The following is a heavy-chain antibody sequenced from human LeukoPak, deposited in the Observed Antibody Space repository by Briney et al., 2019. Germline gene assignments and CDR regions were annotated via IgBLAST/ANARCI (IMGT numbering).Heavy chain of an antibody. D-gene: IGHD3-22*01. Sequence: SQTLSLTCAISGDSVSSNSAAWNWIRQSPSRGLEWLGRTYYRSKWHNDYAVSVKSRITINPDTSKNQFSLQLNSVTPEDTAVYYCARDSYYYDSSGYFYFDYWGQGTLVTVSS. V-gene: IGHV6-1*01. CDR1: GDSVSSNSAA. J-gene: IGHJ4*02. CDR2: TYYRSKWHN. CDR3: ARDSYYYDSSGYFYFDY.